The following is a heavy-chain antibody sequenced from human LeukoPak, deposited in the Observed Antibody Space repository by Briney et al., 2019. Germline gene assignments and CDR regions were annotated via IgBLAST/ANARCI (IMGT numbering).Heavy chain of an antibody. V-gene: IGHV1-45*02. CDR1: GYTFTYRY. CDR2: ITPFNGNT. CDR3: AVGDYDSSGYFGSFDY. Sequence: ASVKVSCKASGYTFTYRYLHWVRQAPGQALEWMGWITPFNGNTNYAQKFQDRVTITRDRPMSTAYMELSSLRSEDTAMYYCAVGDYDSSGYFGSFDYWGQGTLVTVSS. J-gene: IGHJ4*02. D-gene: IGHD3-22*01.